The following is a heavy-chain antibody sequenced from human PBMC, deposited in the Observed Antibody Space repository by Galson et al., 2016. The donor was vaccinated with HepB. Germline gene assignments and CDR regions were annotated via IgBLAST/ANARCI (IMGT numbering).Heavy chain of an antibody. V-gene: IGHV3-53*01. Sequence: SLRLSCAASGFSVSTHYMTWFRQPPGKGLEWVSVVYSGGSRYYDEAVWGRFTISKDTTTNTVYLQMNSLIAEDTAVYYCARDQGGGHRRASDFWGQGTLVTVSS. J-gene: IGHJ4*02. CDR1: GFSVSTHY. CDR2: VYSGGSR. CDR3: ARDQGGGHRRASDF. D-gene: IGHD2-15*01.